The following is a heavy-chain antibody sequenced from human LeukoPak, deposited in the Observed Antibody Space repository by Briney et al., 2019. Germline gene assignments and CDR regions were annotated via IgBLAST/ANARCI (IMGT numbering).Heavy chain of an antibody. CDR2: VSTDGTIK. CDR1: GFIFSSYS. V-gene: IGHV3-30*18. J-gene: IGHJ2*01. D-gene: IGHD3-22*01. Sequence: GGSLRLSCAASGFIFSSYSMHWVRQAPGKGLEWVAVVSTDGTIKYYADSMKGRFTVSRDSSKNTVDLQMNSLRVEDTALYFCVQEFNHQQWFFDIWGRGTLVTVSS. CDR3: VQEFNHQQWFFDI.